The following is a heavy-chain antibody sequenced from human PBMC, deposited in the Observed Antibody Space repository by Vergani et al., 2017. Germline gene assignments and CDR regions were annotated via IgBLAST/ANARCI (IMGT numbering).Heavy chain of an antibody. J-gene: IGHJ4*01. Sequence: EVQLVESGGGLVQPGGPLRPSCVASGFTSRCYWMSWVRQAPGKGLEWVANIKQDGSEKYYVDSVKGRVTISRDNAKNSLYLQINSLRAEDTAVYYCANLHCDLCSGTVRYFDYWGQGTLVTVSS. CDR2: IKQDGSEK. D-gene: IGHD3-3*01. V-gene: IGHV3-7*03. CDR1: GFTSRCYW. CDR3: ANLHCDLCSGTVRYFDY.